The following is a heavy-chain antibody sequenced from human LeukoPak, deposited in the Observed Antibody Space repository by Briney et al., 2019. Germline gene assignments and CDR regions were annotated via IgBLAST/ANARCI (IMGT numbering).Heavy chain of an antibody. CDR2: INPNSGGT. D-gene: IGHD6-19*01. CDR3: ARGARSWYSSGWTGDY. J-gene: IGHJ4*02. V-gene: IGHV1-2*02. Sequence: ASVKVSCKASGYTFTGYYMHWVRQAPGQGLEWMGWINPNSGGTNYAQKFQGRVTMTRDTSISTAYMELSRLRSDDTAVYYCARGARSWYSSGWTGDYWGQGTLVTVSS. CDR1: GYTFTGYY.